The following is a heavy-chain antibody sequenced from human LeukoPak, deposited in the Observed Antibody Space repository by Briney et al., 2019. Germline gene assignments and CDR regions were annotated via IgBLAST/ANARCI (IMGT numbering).Heavy chain of an antibody. Sequence: SETLSLTCAVYGGSFSGYYWSWIRQPPGKGLEWIGEINHSGSTNYNPSLKSRVTMSVDTSKNQFSLKLSSVTAADTAVYCCARDGYGGYDYWGQGTLVTVSS. CDR2: INHSGST. CDR3: ARDGYGGYDY. D-gene: IGHD5-12*01. J-gene: IGHJ4*02. CDR1: GGSFSGYY. V-gene: IGHV4-34*01.